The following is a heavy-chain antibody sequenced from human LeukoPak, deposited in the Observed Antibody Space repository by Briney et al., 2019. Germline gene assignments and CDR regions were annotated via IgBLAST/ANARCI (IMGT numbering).Heavy chain of an antibody. D-gene: IGHD2-15*01. CDR2: INPNSGGT. J-gene: IGHJ3*02. Sequence: ASVKVSCKASAYTFTGYYIHWVRQGPGQGLGWMGWINPNSGGTKYAQKFRGRVTMARDTSVSTVYMELRRLGSDDVAVYFCANYCGGGTCGDAFDIWGQGTMVTVSS. CDR1: AYTFTGYY. V-gene: IGHV1-2*02. CDR3: ANYCGGGTCGDAFDI.